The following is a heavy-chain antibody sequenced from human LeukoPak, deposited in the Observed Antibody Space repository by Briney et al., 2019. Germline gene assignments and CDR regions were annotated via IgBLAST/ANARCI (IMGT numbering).Heavy chain of an antibody. Sequence: SETLSLTCTLPGASISSSSYSWGWIRQPPGKGLEWIGEINHSGSTNYNPSLKSRVTISVDTSKNQFSLKLSSVTAADTAVYYCARRSRPGGYSYAFDIWGQGTMVTVSS. CDR2: INHSGST. CDR1: GASISSSSYS. V-gene: IGHV4-39*07. J-gene: IGHJ3*02. CDR3: ARRSRPGGYSYAFDI. D-gene: IGHD1-26*01.